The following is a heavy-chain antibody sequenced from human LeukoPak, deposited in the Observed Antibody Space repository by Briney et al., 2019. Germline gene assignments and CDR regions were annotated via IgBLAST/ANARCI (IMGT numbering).Heavy chain of an antibody. J-gene: IGHJ4*02. V-gene: IGHV3-15*01. Sequence: GGSLRPSCEASGFIFNKGWMTWVRQAPRKGLEWVGRIKSKTDGGTTNYAAPVKGRFIISRDDSKNMVYLQMNRLKTEDTAVYYCTTDPPYYDFWSGWGQGTLVTVSS. CDR3: TTDPPYYDFWSG. CDR2: IKSKTDGGTT. D-gene: IGHD3-3*01. CDR1: GFIFNKGW.